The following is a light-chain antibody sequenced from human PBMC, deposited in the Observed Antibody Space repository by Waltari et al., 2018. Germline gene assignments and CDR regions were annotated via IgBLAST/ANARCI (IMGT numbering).Light chain of an antibody. CDR2: AND. Sequence: QSVLTQPPSVSAAPGQKVTISCSGSTSNIGNNYVSWYQQFPGAAPKVLIYANDKRTTGSPDRFSGSKSGTSATLAITGLQTGDEADYYCGTWDNTLSANTLSAVFGGGTKVTVL. J-gene: IGLJ2*01. CDR1: TSNIGNNY. CDR3: GTWDNTLSANTLSAV. V-gene: IGLV1-51*02.